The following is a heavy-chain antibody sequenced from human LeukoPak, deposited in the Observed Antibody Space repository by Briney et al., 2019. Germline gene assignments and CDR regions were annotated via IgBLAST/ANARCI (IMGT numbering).Heavy chain of an antibody. CDR1: GFTFSSYS. CDR2: ISSSSSTI. J-gene: IGHJ4*02. V-gene: IGHV3-48*01. Sequence: PGGSLRLSCAASGFTFSSYSMNWVGQAPGKGLEWVSYISSSSSTIYYADSVKGRFTISRDNAKNSLYLQMNSLRAEDTAVYYCAREGYYGSGSQGSFDYWGQGTLVTVSS. CDR3: AREGYYGSGSQGSFDY. D-gene: IGHD3-10*01.